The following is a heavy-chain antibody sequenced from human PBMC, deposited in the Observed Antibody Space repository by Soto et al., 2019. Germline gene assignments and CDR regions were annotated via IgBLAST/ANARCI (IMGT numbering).Heavy chain of an antibody. CDR1: GFSFTTYW. V-gene: IGHV5-51*01. CDR3: ARHEQFYYYYYGMDV. CDR2: INPGDSDT. Sequence: GESLKISCKASGFSFTTYWIAWVRQMPGKGLEWVGIINPGDSDTRYNPSFQGEVTISADRSITTAYLQWSSLKASDTAIYYCARHEQFYYYYYGMDVWGQGTTVTVS. D-gene: IGHD6-19*01. J-gene: IGHJ6*02.